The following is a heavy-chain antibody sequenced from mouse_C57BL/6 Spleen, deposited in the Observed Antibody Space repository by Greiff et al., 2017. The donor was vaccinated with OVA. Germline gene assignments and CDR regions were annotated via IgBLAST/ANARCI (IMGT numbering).Heavy chain of an antibody. V-gene: IGHV1-63*01. J-gene: IGHJ2*01. D-gene: IGHD2-4*01. CDR3: ARYLVCDDYGGYYFDY. CDR1: GYTFTNYW. CDR2: IYPGGGYT. Sequence: QVQLQQSGAELVRPGTSVKMSCKASGYTFTNYWIGWAKQRPGHGLEWIGDIYPGGGYTNYNEKFKGQATLTADKSSSTAYMQFSSLTSEDSAIYYCARYLVCDDYGGYYFDYWGQGTTLTVSS.